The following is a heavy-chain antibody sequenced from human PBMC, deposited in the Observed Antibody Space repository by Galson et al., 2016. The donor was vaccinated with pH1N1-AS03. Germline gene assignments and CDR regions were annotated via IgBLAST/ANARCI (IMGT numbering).Heavy chain of an antibody. CDR3: ARVDSSTYSDGWVPFDY. Sequence: PLRLSCAVSGLSVAKNYMSWVRQAPGKGLEWVSSICTGGDTFYTDSVRGRFTISRDDSKNTLYLQMNSLRAADTAMYYCARVDSSTYSDGWVPFDYWGQGTLVTVSS. D-gene: IGHD5-24*01. V-gene: IGHV3-53*01. J-gene: IGHJ4*02. CDR1: GLSVAKNY. CDR2: ICTGGDT.